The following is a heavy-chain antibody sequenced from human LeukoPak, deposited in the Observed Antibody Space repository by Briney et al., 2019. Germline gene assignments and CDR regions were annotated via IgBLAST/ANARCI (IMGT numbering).Heavy chain of an antibody. Sequence: SETLSLTCTVSGGSISSYYWSWIRQPPGKGLEWIGYIYYSRSTNYNPSLKSRVTISVDTSKNQFSLKLSSVTAADTAVYYCAREGGSYYGSGSVGAFDIWGQGTMVTVSS. CDR2: IYYSRST. V-gene: IGHV4-59*01. D-gene: IGHD3-10*01. CDR1: GGSISSYY. J-gene: IGHJ3*02. CDR3: AREGGSYYGSGSVGAFDI.